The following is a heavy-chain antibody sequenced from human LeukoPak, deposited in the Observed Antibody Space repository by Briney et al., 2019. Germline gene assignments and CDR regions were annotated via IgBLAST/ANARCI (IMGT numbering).Heavy chain of an antibody. J-gene: IGHJ4*02. D-gene: IGHD4-17*01. Sequence: SVKVSCKASGGTFSSYAISWVRQAPGQGLEXXXXXXXIFGTANYAQKFQGRVTITADKSTSTAYMELSSLRSEDTAVYYCATTPPGGDYDYYYFDYWGQGTLVTVSS. CDR3: ATTPPGGDYDYYYFDY. CDR2: XXXIFGTA. CDR1: GGTFSSYA. V-gene: IGHV1-69*06.